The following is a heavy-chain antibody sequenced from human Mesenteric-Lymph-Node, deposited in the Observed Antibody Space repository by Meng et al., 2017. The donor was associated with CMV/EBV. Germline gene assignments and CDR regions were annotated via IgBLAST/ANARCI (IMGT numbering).Heavy chain of an antibody. CDR2: ISSAGDYI. Sequence: GGSLRLSCAASGFIFTSYSLTWVRQAPGKGLEWVSSISSAGDYIDYADSMKGRFTISRDNTQNSLFLQMNSLRDEDTAVYFCARDSCRGNTCYQFDYWGQGTVVTSPQ. J-gene: IGHJ4*02. D-gene: IGHD2-2*01. CDR3: ARDSCRGNTCYQFDY. CDR1: GFIFTSYS. V-gene: IGHV3-21*01.